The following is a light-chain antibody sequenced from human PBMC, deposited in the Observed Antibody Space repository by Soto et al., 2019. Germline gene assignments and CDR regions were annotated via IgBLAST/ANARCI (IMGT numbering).Light chain of an antibody. Sequence: QPVLTQPPSASGTPGQSVTISCSGSSSNIGSTYVYWYQQLPGTAPNLLIYRNNQRPSGVPDRLSGSKSGTSASLAISGLRSEDEADYYCAAGDDSLRGLYVFGTGTKHPVL. CDR3: AAGDDSLRGLYV. V-gene: IGLV1-47*01. CDR2: RNN. J-gene: IGLJ1*01. CDR1: SSNIGSTY.